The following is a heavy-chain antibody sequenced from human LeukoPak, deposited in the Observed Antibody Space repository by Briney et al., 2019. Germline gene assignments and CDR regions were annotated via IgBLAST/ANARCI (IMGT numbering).Heavy chain of an antibody. CDR2: ISGSGGST. CDR3: AKDSFYYYDSSGSYNWFDP. Sequence: PGGSLRLSCAASGFTFSSYAMSWVRQAPGKGLEWVSAISGSGGSTYYADSVKGRFTISRDNSKHTLYLQMNSLRAEDTAVYYCAKDSFYYYDSSGSYNWFDPWGQGTLVTVSS. CDR1: GFTFSSYA. V-gene: IGHV3-23*01. J-gene: IGHJ5*02. D-gene: IGHD3-22*01.